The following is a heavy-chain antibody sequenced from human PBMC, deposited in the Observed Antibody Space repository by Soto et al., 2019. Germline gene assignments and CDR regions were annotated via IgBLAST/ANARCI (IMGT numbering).Heavy chain of an antibody. CDR2: FYADTSA. Sequence: LSLTCSVSGVSISSAFWSWIRQPAGKGLEYIGRFYADTSANENPSLKSRLSMSRDMSKNQLSLRLTSVTAADTGVYYCVKDRVALAGFDVWGHGTLVTVSS. J-gene: IGHJ4*01. CDR1: GVSISSAF. CDR3: VKDRVALAGFDV. D-gene: IGHD6-19*01. V-gene: IGHV4-4*07.